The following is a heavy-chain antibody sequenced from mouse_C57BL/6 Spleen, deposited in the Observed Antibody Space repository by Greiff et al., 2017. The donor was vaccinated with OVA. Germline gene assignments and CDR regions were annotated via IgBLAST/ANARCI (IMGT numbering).Heavy chain of an antibody. CDR2: IYPGSGRN. Sequence: VPLPQPGAELLKPGASVKMSCQASGYTFTRYWITWVKQRPGQGLEWIGDIYPGSGRNNYNEKFKSKATLTVDTSSSTAYMQLSSLTSEDSAVYYCARTRDGDAMDYWGQGTSVTVSS. D-gene: IGHD3-1*01. CDR3: ARTRDGDAMDY. CDR1: GYTFTRYW. J-gene: IGHJ4*01. V-gene: IGHV1-55*01.